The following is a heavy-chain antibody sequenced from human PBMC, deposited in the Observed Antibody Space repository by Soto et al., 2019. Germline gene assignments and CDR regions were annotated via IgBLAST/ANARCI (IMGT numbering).Heavy chain of an antibody. J-gene: IGHJ4*02. CDR3: AREGLLFCLDY. CDR2: IKEDGSEK. CDR1: GFTFSSYW. D-gene: IGHD2-21*01. Sequence: GGSLRLSCAVSGFTFSSYWMSWVRQAPGKGLEWVADIKEDGSEKYYVDSVKGRFTISRDNAKNSLYLQMNSLRAEDTAVYYCAREGLLFCLDYWGQGTLVTVSS. V-gene: IGHV3-7*03.